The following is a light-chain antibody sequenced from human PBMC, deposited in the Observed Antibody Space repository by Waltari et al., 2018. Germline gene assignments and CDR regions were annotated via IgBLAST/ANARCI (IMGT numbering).Light chain of an antibody. V-gene: IGLV3-1*01. Sequence: ELTQPHSVSVSPGQTATISCSGETLAHNYASWYQQRPGQSPLLIIYQDNRRPSEIPDRFSGSGSGNTATLTIRGAQVQDEADYYCQSWAADNIIFGGPTKLTVL. CDR2: QDN. J-gene: IGLJ2*01. CDR3: QSWAADNII. CDR1: TLAHNY.